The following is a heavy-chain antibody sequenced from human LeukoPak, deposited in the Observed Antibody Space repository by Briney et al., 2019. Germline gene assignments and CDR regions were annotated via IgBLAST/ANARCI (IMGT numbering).Heavy chain of an antibody. D-gene: IGHD5-18*01. CDR2: INHSGST. J-gene: IGHJ4*02. CDR3: ARESGYSYGPLGY. CDR1: GGSFSGYY. V-gene: IGHV4-34*01. Sequence: PSETLSLTCAVYGGSFSGYYWSWIRQPPGKGLEWIGEINHSGSTNYNPSLKSRVTISVDTSKNQFSLKLSSVTAADTAVYYCARESGYSYGPLGYWGQGTLVTVSS.